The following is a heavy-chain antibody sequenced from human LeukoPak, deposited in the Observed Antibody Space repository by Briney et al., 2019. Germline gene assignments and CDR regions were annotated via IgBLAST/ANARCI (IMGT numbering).Heavy chain of an antibody. CDR3: AREYGSGYYYMDV. D-gene: IGHD3-10*01. J-gene: IGHJ6*03. CDR1: EYTFTGYY. CDR2: INPNSGGT. Sequence: ASVKVSCKASEYTFTGYYMHWVRQAPGQGLEWMGWINPNSGGTNYAQKFQGRVTMTRDTSISTAYMELSRLRSDDTAVYYCAREYGSGYYYMDVWGKGTTVTISS. V-gene: IGHV1-2*02.